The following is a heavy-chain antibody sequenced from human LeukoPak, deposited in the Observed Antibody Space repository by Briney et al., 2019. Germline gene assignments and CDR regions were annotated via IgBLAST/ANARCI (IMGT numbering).Heavy chain of an antibody. D-gene: IGHD2-8*01. CDR1: GGTLSSYA. V-gene: IGHV1-69*05. J-gene: IGHJ4*02. Sequence: GASVKVSCEASGGTLSSYAISWVRQAPGRGLEWMGGIIPIFGTPNYAQKFQGRVTITTDESTSTAYMELSSLRSDDTAVYYCASRVSRSEFDYWGQGTLVTVSS. CDR2: IIPIFGTP. CDR3: ASRVSRSEFDY.